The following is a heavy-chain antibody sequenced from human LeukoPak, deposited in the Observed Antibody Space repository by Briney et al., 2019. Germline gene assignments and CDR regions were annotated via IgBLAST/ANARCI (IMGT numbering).Heavy chain of an antibody. V-gene: IGHV4-39*01. CDR1: GGSISSSSYY. Sequence: SETLSLTCTVSGGSISSSSYYWGWIRQPPGKGLEWIGSIYYSGSTYYNASLKSRVTISVDTSKNQFSLKLSSVTAADTAVYYCTRSLPRTATTGTRYMDVWGKGTTVTVSS. J-gene: IGHJ6*03. CDR3: TRSLPRTATTGTRYMDV. CDR2: IYYSGST. D-gene: IGHD1-1*01.